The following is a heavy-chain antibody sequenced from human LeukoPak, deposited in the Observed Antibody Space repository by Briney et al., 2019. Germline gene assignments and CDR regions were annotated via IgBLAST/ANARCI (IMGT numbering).Heavy chain of an antibody. CDR1: GGSISSSTYY. Sequence: PSETLSLTCTVSGGSISSSTYYWSWIRQPAGKGLEWIGRIYTSGSTNYNPSLKSRVTISVDTSKNQFSLKLSSVTAADTAVYYCARDRVGITIFAAHHDAFDIWGQGTMVTVSS. J-gene: IGHJ3*02. CDR3: ARDRVGITIFAAHHDAFDI. D-gene: IGHD3-3*01. V-gene: IGHV4-61*02. CDR2: IYTSGST.